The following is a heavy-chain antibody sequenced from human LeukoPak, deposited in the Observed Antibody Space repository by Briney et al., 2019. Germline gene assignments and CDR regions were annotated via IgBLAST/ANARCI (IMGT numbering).Heavy chain of an antibody. CDR3: ARGGYSSSWGLADVFDT. CDR2: INTNTGNP. CDR1: GYTFTNYA. D-gene: IGHD6-13*01. J-gene: IGHJ3*02. Sequence: ASVKVSCKASGYTFTNYAMNWVRQAPGQGLEWMGWINTNTGNPTYAQGFTGRFVFSLDTSVSTAYLQISSLKAEDTAVYYCARGGYSSSWGLADVFDTWGQGTMVTVSS. V-gene: IGHV7-4-1*02.